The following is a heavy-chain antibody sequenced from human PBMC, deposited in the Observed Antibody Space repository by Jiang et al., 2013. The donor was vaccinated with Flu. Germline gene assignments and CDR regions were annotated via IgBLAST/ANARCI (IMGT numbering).Heavy chain of an antibody. J-gene: IGHJ2*01. CDR3: ARRGAVAAYWYFDL. CDR1: GSISSSSYY. CDR2: SIIVGST. Sequence: GSISSSSYYWAGSASPHGKGWSGLGVSIIVGSTYYNPSLKSRVTISVDTSKNQFSLKLSSVTAADTAVYYCARRGAVAAYWYFDLWGRGTLVTVSS. V-gene: IGHV4-39*01. D-gene: IGHD6-19*01.